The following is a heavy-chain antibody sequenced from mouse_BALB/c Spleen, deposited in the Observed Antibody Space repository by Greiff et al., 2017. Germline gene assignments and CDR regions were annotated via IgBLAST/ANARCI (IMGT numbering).Heavy chain of an antibody. J-gene: IGHJ3*01. CDR3: ARDGITSWFAY. CDR2: ISSGGSYT. Sequence: EVQRVESGGGLVKPGGSLKLSCAASGFTFSSYAMSWVRQSPEKRLEWVAEISSGGSYTYYPDTVTGRFTISRDNAKNTLYLEMSSLRSEDTAMYYCARDGITSWFAYWGQGTLVTVSA. D-gene: IGHD2-4*01. CDR1: GFTFSSYA. V-gene: IGHV5-9-4*01.